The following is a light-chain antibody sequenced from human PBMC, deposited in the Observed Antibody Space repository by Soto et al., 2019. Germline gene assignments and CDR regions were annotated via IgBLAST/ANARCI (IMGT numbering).Light chain of an antibody. CDR3: SSYAGTSMLYV. CDR2: EVT. J-gene: IGLJ1*01. CDR1: NSDVGGYDY. V-gene: IGLV2-8*01. Sequence: SALTQPPSASGSPGQSVTISCTGSNSDVGGYDYVSWYQQHPGKAPKLLIYEVTKRPSGVPDRFSGSKSGNTASLTVSGLQTEDEADYYCSSYAGTSMLYVFGGGTKVTAL.